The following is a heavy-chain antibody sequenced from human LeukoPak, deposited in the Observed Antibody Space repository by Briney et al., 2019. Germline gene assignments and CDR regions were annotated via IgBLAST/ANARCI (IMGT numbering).Heavy chain of an antibody. CDR2: INTDGSGT. D-gene: IGHD2-21*02. CDR1: GFTFNNYW. V-gene: IGHV3-74*01. Sequence: GGSLRLSCAASGFTFNNYWMHWVRQAPGKGLLWVSRINTDGSGTNYADSVRGRFTISRDNAKNTLYLQMNSLSAEDTAVYYCARYCGGDCYSPHDAFDIWGQGTMVTVSS. CDR3: ARYCGGDCYSPHDAFDI. J-gene: IGHJ3*02.